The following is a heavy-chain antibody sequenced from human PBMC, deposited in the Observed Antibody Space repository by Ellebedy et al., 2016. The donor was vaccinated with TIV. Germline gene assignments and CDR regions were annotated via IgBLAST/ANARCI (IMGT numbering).Heavy chain of an antibody. CDR2: TYYRSKWYN. CDR1: GDSVSRNSSV. V-gene: IGHV6-1*01. Sequence: SQTLSLTCXISGDSVSRNSSVWNWIRQSPSRGLEWLGRTYYRSKWYNDYALSVKSRITINPDTSKNQFSLHLHSVTPEDTAVYFCAREGHYYYMDVWGKGTTVTVSS. CDR3: AREGHYYYMDV. J-gene: IGHJ6*03.